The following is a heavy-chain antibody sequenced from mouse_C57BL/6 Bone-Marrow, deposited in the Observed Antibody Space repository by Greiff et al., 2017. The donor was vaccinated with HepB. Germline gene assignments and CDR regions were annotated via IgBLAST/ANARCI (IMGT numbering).Heavy chain of an antibody. CDR1: GFTFSDYY. CDR2: INYDGSST. V-gene: IGHV5-16*01. CDR3: ARGGDYFDY. J-gene: IGHJ2*01. Sequence: EVMLVESEGGLVQPGSSMKLSCTASGFTFSDYYMAWVRQVPEKGLEWVANINYDGSSTYYLDSLKSRFIISRDIAKNILYLQMSSLKSEDTATYYCARGGDYFDYWGQGTTLTVSS.